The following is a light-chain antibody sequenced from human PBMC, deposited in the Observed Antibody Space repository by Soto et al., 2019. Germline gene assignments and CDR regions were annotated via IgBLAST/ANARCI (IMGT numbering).Light chain of an antibody. V-gene: IGLV2-8*01. Sequence: QSALTQPPSASGSPGQSVTISCTGTSSDVGGYNYVSWYQQHPGKAPKLMIYEVSKRPSGFPDRFSGSKSGNTASLTVSGLQAEYEADYYCSSYAGSNNWLFGGGTKLTVL. CDR3: SSYAGSNNWL. CDR1: SSDVGGYNY. J-gene: IGLJ2*01. CDR2: EVS.